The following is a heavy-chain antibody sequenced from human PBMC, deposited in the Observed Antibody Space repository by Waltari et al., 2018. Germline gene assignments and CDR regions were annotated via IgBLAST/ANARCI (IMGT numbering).Heavy chain of an antibody. CDR1: GYTFTGYY. CDR2: INPNSGGT. CDR3: AALAVAGTGVFDY. D-gene: IGHD6-19*01. J-gene: IGHJ4*02. V-gene: IGHV1-2*02. Sequence: QVELVQSGAEVKKPGASVKVSCKASGYTFTGYYMPWARRAPGQGLEWLGWINPNSGGTNYAQNFQGRVTMTRDTSISTAYMELSRLRSDDTAVYYCAALAVAGTGVFDYWGQGTLVTVSS.